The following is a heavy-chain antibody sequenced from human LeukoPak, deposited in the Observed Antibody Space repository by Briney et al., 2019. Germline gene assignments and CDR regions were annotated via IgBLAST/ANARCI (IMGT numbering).Heavy chain of an antibody. CDR2: ISAYNGNT. CDR3: ARDKDVVGATRPLGYFDY. CDR1: RYTFTSYG. Sequence: GAPVKVSCKASRYTFTSYGISWVRQAPGQGLEWMGWISAYNGNTNYAQKLQGRVTMTTDTSTSTAYMELRSLRSDDTAVYYCARDKDVVGATRPLGYFDYWGQGTLVTVSS. J-gene: IGHJ4*02. V-gene: IGHV1-18*01. D-gene: IGHD1-26*01.